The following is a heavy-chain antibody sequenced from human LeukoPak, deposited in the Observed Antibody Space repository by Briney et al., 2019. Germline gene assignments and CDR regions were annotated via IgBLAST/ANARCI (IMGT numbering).Heavy chain of an antibody. CDR2: LNTYNGNT. V-gene: IGHV1-18*01. CDR1: GYTFTNYG. D-gene: IGHD2-21*02. Sequence: ASVKVSCKASGYTFTNYGVSWVRQAPGQGLEWMGWLNTYNGNTDSARQFQDRVTMTTDTSTSTAYMELRSLRSDDTAVYYCARDRLSLTVTVIFDYWGQGTLVTVSS. CDR3: ARDRLSLTVTVIFDY. J-gene: IGHJ4*02.